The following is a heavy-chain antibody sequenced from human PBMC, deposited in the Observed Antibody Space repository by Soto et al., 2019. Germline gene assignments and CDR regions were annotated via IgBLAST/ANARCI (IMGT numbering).Heavy chain of an antibody. CDR2: ISAYNGNT. V-gene: IGHV1-18*01. Sequence: ASVKVSCKASGYTFTSYGISWVRQAPGQGLEWMGWISAYNGNTNYAQKLQGRVTMTTDTSTSTAYMEPRSLRSDDTAVYYCARDAYYYDSSGYYPNDAFDIWGQGTMVTVSS. J-gene: IGHJ3*02. CDR1: GYTFTSYG. D-gene: IGHD3-22*01. CDR3: ARDAYYYDSSGYYPNDAFDI.